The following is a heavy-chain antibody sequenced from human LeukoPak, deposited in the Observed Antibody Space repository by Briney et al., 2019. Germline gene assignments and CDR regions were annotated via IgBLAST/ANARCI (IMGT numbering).Heavy chain of an antibody. J-gene: IGHJ4*02. V-gene: IGHV4-59*08. CDR1: GGSISSYY. D-gene: IGHD6-6*01. CDR3: ARQGSSSSSGVQLDTFDY. CDR2: IYYSGST. Sequence: SETLSLTCTVSGGSISSYYWSWIRQPPGKGLEWIGYIYYSGSTYYNPSLKSRITRSVDTSKNQFTLNLSSVTAADTAVYYCARQGSSSSSGVQLDTFDYWGQGTLVTVSS.